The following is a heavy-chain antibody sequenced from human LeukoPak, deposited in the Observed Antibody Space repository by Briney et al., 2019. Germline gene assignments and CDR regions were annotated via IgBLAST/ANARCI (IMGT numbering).Heavy chain of an antibody. V-gene: IGHV3-23*01. D-gene: IGHD1-26*01. CDR2: IDYDGGSG. CDR1: GFTLSSYE. J-gene: IGHJ1*01. CDR3: TRNSGRYGLS. Sequence: GGSLRLSRTVSGFTLSSYEMSWIRQAPGKGLEWVSSIDYDGGSGHYADSVKGRFTISRDNSNNTLFLHLNSLRGEDTAVYYCTRNSGRYGLSWGQGTLVTVSS.